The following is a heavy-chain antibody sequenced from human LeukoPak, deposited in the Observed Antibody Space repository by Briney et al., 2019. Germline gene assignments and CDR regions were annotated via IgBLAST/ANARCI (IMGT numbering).Heavy chain of an antibody. CDR3: ARLRITMVRGVIMRVFDY. D-gene: IGHD3-10*01. V-gene: IGHV4-38-2*02. J-gene: IGHJ4*02. Sequence: SETLSLTCTVSGYSISSGYYWGWIRQPPGKGLEWIGSIFHSGSTYYNPSLKSRVTISVDTSKNQFSLKLSSVTAADTAVYYCARLRITMVRGVIMRVFDYWGQGTLVTVSS. CDR1: GYSISSGYY. CDR2: IFHSGST.